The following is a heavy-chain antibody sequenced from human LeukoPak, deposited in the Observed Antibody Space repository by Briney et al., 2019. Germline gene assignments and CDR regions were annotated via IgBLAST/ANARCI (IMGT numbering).Heavy chain of an antibody. J-gene: IGHJ6*03. CDR1: GYSISSGYY. CDR2: IYHSGST. D-gene: IGHD3-3*01. CDR3: ARDEYYDFWSGFGENYMDV. Sequence: SETLSLTCTVSGYSISSGYYWGWIRQPPGKGLEWIGSIYHSGSTYYNPSLKSRVTMSVDTSKNQFSLKLSSVTAADTAVYYCARDEYYDFWSGFGENYMDVWGKGTTVTVSS. V-gene: IGHV4-38-2*02.